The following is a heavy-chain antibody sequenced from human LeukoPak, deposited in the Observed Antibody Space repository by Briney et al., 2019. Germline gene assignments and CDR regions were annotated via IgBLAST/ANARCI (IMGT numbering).Heavy chain of an antibody. CDR1: GFTFDDYA. Sequence: GRSLRLSCAASGFTFDDYALHWVRQAPGKGLEWVSGISWNSGSIGYADSVKGRFTISRDNAKNSLYLQMNSLRAEDTAVYYCARDGNYDFWSGYYNYWGQGTLVTVSS. CDR2: ISWNSGSI. CDR3: ARDGNYDFWSGYYNY. V-gene: IGHV3-9*01. J-gene: IGHJ4*02. D-gene: IGHD3-3*01.